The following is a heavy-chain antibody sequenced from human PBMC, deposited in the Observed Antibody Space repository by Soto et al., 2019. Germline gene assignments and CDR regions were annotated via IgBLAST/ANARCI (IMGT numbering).Heavy chain of an antibody. CDR1: GGSISSYY. D-gene: IGHD6-13*01. V-gene: IGHV4-59*01. J-gene: IGHJ6*03. Sequence: SETLSLTCTVSGGSISSYYWSWIRQPPGKGLEWIGYIYYSGSTNYNPSLKSRVTISVDTSKNQFSLKLSSVTAADTAVYYCARAGVSYSSSMGNMDVWGKGTTVTVSS. CDR2: IYYSGST. CDR3: ARAGVSYSSSMGNMDV.